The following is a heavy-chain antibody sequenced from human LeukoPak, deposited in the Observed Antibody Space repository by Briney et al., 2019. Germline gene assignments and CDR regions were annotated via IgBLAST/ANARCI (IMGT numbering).Heavy chain of an antibody. J-gene: IGHJ5*02. Sequence: ASVKVSCKASGYTFTSYYMHWVRQAPGQGLEWMGIINPSGGSTSYAQKFQGRVTMPRDTSTSTVYMELSSLRSEDTAVYYCAREANLGQLRGGNWFDPWGQGTLVTVSS. CDR2: INPSGGST. D-gene: IGHD3-16*01. CDR3: AREANLGQLRGGNWFDP. CDR1: GYTFTSYY. V-gene: IGHV1-46*01.